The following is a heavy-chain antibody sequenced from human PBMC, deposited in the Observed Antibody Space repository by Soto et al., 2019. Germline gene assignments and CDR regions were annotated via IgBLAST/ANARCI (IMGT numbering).Heavy chain of an antibody. CDR3: VKSNCSSNSCEPHPDY. Sequence: GGSLRLSCSASGFTFSSYAMHWVRQAPGKGLEYVSAISSNGGSTYYADSVKGRFTISRDNSKNTLYLQMSSLRAEDTAVYYCVKSNCSSNSCEPHPDYWGQGTLVTVSS. J-gene: IGHJ4*02. V-gene: IGHV3-64D*06. CDR1: GFTFSSYA. CDR2: ISSNGGST. D-gene: IGHD2-2*01.